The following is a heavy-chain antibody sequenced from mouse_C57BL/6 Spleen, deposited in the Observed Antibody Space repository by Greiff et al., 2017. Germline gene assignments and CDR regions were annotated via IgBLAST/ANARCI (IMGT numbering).Heavy chain of an antibody. Sequence: EVKLMESGGGLVKPGGSLKLSCAASGFTFSDYGMHWVRQAPEKGLEWVAYISSGSSTIYYADTVKGRFTISRDNAKNTLFLQMTSLRSEDTAMYYCAREGWALDYWGQGTTLTVSS. CDR1: GFTFSDYG. CDR3: AREGWALDY. V-gene: IGHV5-17*01. CDR2: ISSGSSTI. J-gene: IGHJ2*01. D-gene: IGHD3-3*01.